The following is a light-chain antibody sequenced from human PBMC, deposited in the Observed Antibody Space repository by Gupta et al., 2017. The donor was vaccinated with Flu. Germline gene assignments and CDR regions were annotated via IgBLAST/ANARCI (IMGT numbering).Light chain of an antibody. CDR3: QQGHRFPPT. Sequence: DIQMTQSPSFVSASVGDSVTITCRASQNVGRGLNWFQHKVGYAPKLLIYVTDHLYTAVPSRFSGSGSGIEFTLTITGLQSEDFAVYCCQQGHRFPPTFGHGTKVDV. V-gene: IGKV1-12*01. CDR1: QNVGRG. J-gene: IGKJ3*01. CDR2: VTD.